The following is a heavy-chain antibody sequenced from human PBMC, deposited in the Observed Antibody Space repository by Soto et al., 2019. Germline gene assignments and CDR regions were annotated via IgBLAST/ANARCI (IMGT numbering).Heavy chain of an antibody. CDR3: ARDRTEGIYSRRYYFDY. J-gene: IGHJ4*02. CDR1: GGTFGSYA. D-gene: IGHD5-12*01. V-gene: IGHV1-69*13. CDR2: IIPIFGTA. Sequence: EASVKVSCKASGGTFGSYAISWVRQAPGQGLEWMGGIIPIFGTANYAQKFQGRVTITADESTSTAYMELSSLRSEDTAVYYCARDRTEGIYSRRYYFDYWGQGTLVTVSS.